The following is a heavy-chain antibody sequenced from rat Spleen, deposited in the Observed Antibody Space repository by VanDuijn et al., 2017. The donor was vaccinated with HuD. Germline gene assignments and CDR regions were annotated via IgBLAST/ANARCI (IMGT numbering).Heavy chain of an antibody. D-gene: IGHD1-4*01. CDR3: TTDGVPGYNPFDY. V-gene: IGHV5-25*01. J-gene: IGHJ2*01. CDR2: IRTGGGNT. CDR1: GFTFSNYY. Sequence: EVQLVESGGGLVQPGRSMKLSCAASGFTFSNYYMAWVRQAPTKGLEWVASIRTGGGNTYYRDSVKGRFTISRDNAKSSLYLQMDSLRSEDTATYYCTTDGVPGYNPFDYWGQGVMVTVSS.